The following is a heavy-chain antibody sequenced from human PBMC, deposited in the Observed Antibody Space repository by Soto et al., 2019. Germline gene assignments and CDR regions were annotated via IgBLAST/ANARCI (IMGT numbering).Heavy chain of an antibody. D-gene: IGHD5-18*01. CDR3: TRVQGGYSYGSWYYYGMDV. CDR1: GFTFGDYA. Sequence: AGGSLRLSCTASGFTFGDYAMSWVRQAPGKGLEWVGFIRSKAYGGTAEYAASVKGRFTISRDDSKSIAYLQMNSLKTEDTAVYYCTRVQGGYSYGSWYYYGMDVWGQGTTVTVSS. V-gene: IGHV3-49*04. CDR2: IRSKAYGGTA. J-gene: IGHJ6*02.